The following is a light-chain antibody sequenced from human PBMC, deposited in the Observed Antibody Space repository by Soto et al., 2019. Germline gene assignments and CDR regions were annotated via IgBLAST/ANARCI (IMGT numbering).Light chain of an antibody. V-gene: IGKV1-5*03. CDR1: QSINTW. CDR2: WAS. J-gene: IGKJ1*01. Sequence: DIQMTQSPSTLSASVGDRVTITCRASQSINTWLAWFQQKPGKAPKVLIYWASNLEIGVPSRFSGSGSGTEFTLTISSLQPDDFATYYCQHYYGYSWTFGQGTKVEIK. CDR3: QHYYGYSWT.